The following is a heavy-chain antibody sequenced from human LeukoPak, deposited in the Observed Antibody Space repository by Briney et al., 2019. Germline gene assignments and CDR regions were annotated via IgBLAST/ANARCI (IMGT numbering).Heavy chain of an antibody. J-gene: IGHJ5*02. D-gene: IGHD3-10*01. CDR1: GGSISSGGYS. CDR2: IYHSGST. Sequence: PSQTLSLTCAVSGGSISSGGYSWSWIRQPPGTGLEWIGYIYHSGSTYYNPSLKSRVTISVDRSKNQFSLKLSSVTAGDTAVYYCASRNRGVIMSWGQGTLVTVSS. V-gene: IGHV4-30-2*01. CDR3: ASRNRGVIMS.